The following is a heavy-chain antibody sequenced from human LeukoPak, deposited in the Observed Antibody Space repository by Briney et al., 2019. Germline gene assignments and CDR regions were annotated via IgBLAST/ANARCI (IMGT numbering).Heavy chain of an antibody. D-gene: IGHD3-3*01. J-gene: IGHJ4*02. CDR3: ARGRANYDFWSGSNYLYFDY. V-gene: IGHV3-53*01. CDR2: IYSGGST. Sequence: QSGGSLRLSCAASGFTVSSNYMSWVRQAPGKGLEWVSVIYSGGSTYYADSVKGRFTISRDNSKNTLYLQMNSLRAEDTAVYYCARGRANYDFWSGSNYLYFDYWGQGTLVTVSS. CDR1: GFTVSSNY.